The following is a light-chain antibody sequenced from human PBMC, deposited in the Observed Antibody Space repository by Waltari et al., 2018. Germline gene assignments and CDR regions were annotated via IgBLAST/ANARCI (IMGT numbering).Light chain of an antibody. V-gene: IGKV1-33*01. CDR1: QAISNY. CDR2: DAS. J-gene: IGKJ4*01. CDR3: QQYDNLLALT. Sequence: DIQMTQSPSSLSASVGDRVTITCQASQAISNYLNWYQQKPGKAPKLLIYDASNLATGVPSRFSGSGSGTDFTFTISSLQPEDIATYYCQQYDNLLALTFGGGTKVEIK.